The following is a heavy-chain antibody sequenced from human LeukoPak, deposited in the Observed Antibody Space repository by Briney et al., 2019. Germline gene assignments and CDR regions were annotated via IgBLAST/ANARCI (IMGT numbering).Heavy chain of an antibody. V-gene: IGHV1-8*01. D-gene: IGHD3-16*01. CDR2: MNPNSGNT. Sequence: ASVKVSCKASGYTFTSYDINWVRQATGQGLEWMGWMNPNSGNTGYAQKFQGRVTMTEDTSTGTAYMELSSLRSEDTAVYYCATGGDGYYMDVWGKGTTVTVSS. CDR1: GYTFTSYD. J-gene: IGHJ6*03. CDR3: ATGGDGYYMDV.